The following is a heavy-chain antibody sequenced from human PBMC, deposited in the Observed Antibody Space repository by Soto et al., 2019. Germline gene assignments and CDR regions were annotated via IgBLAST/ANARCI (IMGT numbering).Heavy chain of an antibody. D-gene: IGHD4-17*01. CDR3: ARWAGRGRDYGGPFDY. J-gene: IGHJ4*02. Sequence: QVELVQSGAEVKNPGASVTVSCKASGDFFTTYGISWVRQAPGQGLEWMGWISTYSTNTNYAPKFQGRLPLTADTSTATVDMGLRSLRPDATSVYYCARWAGRGRDYGGPFDYWGQGSLVTVSP. CDR1: GDFFTTYG. V-gene: IGHV1-18*04. CDR2: ISTYSTNT.